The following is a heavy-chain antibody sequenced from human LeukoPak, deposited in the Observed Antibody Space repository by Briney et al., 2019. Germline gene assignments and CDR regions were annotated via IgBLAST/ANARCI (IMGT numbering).Heavy chain of an antibody. Sequence: SQTLCLTCTVSGGSISSGGYYWSWIRQHPGKGLEGIGYIYYSGSTYYNPSLKSRVTISVDTSKNQFSLKLSSVTAADTAVYYCAREEPTPSYCGGDCYLTGGFDYWGQGTLVTVSS. D-gene: IGHD2-21*02. CDR1: GGSISSGGYY. V-gene: IGHV4-31*03. CDR3: AREEPTPSYCGGDCYLTGGFDY. CDR2: IYYSGST. J-gene: IGHJ4*02.